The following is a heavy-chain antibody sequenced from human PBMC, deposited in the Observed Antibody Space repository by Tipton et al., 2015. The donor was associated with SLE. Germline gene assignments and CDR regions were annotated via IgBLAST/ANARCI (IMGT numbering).Heavy chain of an antibody. Sequence: LRLSCTVSGGSISSYYWGWIRRAPGKGLEWTGTIHHSGITYYNPSLKSRVTISVDTSKNQFSLKLRSVTAADTAVYYCARATDWNLSPDVWGKGTTVTVSS. J-gene: IGHJ6*04. CDR2: IHHSGIT. D-gene: IGHD1-7*01. CDR3: ARATDWNLSPDV. V-gene: IGHV4-59*08. CDR1: GGSISSYY.